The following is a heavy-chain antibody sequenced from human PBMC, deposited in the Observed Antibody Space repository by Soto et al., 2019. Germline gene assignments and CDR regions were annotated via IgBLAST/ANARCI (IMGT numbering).Heavy chain of an antibody. J-gene: IGHJ3*01. Sequence: QLQLQESGPGLMKHSETLSLTCTVSSGSISSRSYYWLWIGQPPGKGLEWMGSLYYSVSTNYNPSLKSRVTISVDTSKNQLSLKLNSVTAADAAVYYCARNYYDGSGYYFWGPGTMVSVSS. V-gene: IGHV4-39*01. CDR1: SGSISSRSYY. D-gene: IGHD3-22*01. CDR2: LYYSVST. CDR3: ARNYYDGSGYYF.